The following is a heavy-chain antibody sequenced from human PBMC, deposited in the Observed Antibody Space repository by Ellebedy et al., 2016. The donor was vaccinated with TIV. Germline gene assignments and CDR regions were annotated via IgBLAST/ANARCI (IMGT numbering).Heavy chain of an antibody. CDR2: INLEGSIT. V-gene: IGHV3-74*01. D-gene: IGHD2-2*01. CDR3: ARDTCFSTSCYSDY. J-gene: IGHJ4*02. CDR1: GFIVSSNF. Sequence: GESLKISXAASGFIVSSNFMSWVRQAPGKGLVWVSRINLEGSITDYADSVQGRFTISRDNAKNTLFLQVNSLRAEDTAVYYCARDTCFSTSCYSDYWGQGALVTVSS.